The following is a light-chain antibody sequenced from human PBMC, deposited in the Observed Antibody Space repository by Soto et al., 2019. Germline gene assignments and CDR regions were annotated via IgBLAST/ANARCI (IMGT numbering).Light chain of an antibody. Sequence: QSALTQPPSASGSPGQSVTISCTGTSSDVGGYNYVSWYQQHPDKAPKLLIYEVTKRPSGVPNRFSGSKSGNTASLTVSGLQAEDEADYYCSSYAGSDNLLFGTGTKLTVL. J-gene: IGLJ1*01. CDR3: SSYAGSDNLL. CDR2: EVT. V-gene: IGLV2-8*01. CDR1: SSDVGGYNY.